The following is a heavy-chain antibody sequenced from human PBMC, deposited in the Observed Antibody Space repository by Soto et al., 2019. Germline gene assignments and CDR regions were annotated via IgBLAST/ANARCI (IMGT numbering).Heavy chain of an antibody. V-gene: IGHV3-7*05. CDR1: GFTFSDYW. CDR3: ARYGSPGSSPYYLGACDM. CDR2: IKQDESKK. D-gene: IGHD3-22*01. Sequence: EVQLVESGGGLVQPGESLRLSCAASGFTFSDYWMTWVRQAPGKGLEWVANIKQDESKKSYLDSVRGRFTISRDNARNSLYLQMDSLRDEDTALYYGARYGSPGSSPYYLGACDMWGLGTMVPVSS. J-gene: IGHJ3*02.